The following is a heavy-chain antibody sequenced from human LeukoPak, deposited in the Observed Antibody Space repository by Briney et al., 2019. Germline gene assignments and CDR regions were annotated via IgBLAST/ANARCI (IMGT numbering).Heavy chain of an antibody. J-gene: IGHJ6*02. CDR1: GYTFTSYY. D-gene: IGHD2-2*01. V-gene: IGHV1-46*01. CDR2: INPSGGST. CDR3: AGGGYCSSTSCSGAYYYYGMDV. Sequence: ASVKVSCKASGYTFTSYYMHWVRPAPGQGLEWMGIINPSGGSTSYAQKFQGRVTMTRDTSTSTVYMELSSLRSEDTAVYYCAGGGYCSSTSCSGAYYYYGMDVWGQGTTVTVSS.